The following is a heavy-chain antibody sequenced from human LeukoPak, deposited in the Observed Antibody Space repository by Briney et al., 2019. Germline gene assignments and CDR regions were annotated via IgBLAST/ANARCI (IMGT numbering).Heavy chain of an antibody. V-gene: IGHV3-66*01. Sequence: GGSLRLSCAASGFTVSSNYMSWVRQAPGKGLEWVSVIYSGGSTYYADSVKGRFTISRDNSKNTLYLQMNSLRAEDTAVYYCARDRPNCSGGSCYSFWGQGTLVTVSS. CDR1: GFTVSSNY. D-gene: IGHD2-15*01. CDR2: IYSGGST. CDR3: ARDRPNCSGGSCYSF. J-gene: IGHJ4*02.